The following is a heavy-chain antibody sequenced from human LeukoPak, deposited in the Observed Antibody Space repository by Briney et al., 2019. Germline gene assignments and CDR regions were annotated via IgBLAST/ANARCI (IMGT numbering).Heavy chain of an antibody. CDR2: IYTSGST. V-gene: IGHV4-61*02. Sequence: SQTLSLTCTVSGGSISSGSYYWSWIRQPAGKGLEWIGRIYTSGSTNYNPSLKSRVTISVDTSKNQFSLKLSSVTAADTAVYYCARGSGELRYYYGMDVWGQGTTVTVSS. CDR1: GGSISSGSYY. J-gene: IGHJ6*02. CDR3: ARGSGELRYYYGMDV. D-gene: IGHD1-7*01.